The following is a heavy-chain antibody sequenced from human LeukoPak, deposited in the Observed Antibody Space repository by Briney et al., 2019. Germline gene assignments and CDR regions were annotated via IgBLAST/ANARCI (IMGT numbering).Heavy chain of an antibody. CDR2: IRYDGSRK. J-gene: IGHJ3*02. V-gene: IGHV3-30*02. CDR1: GFIFSSYG. Sequence: GGSLRLSCAASGFIFSSYGMHWVRQAPDKGLEWVAFIRYDGSRKYYADSVKGRFTISRDNSRNTLYLQMNSLRVEDTAMYYCAKVSLNMVNDAFDIWGQGTMVSVSS. CDR3: AKVSLNMVNDAFDI. D-gene: IGHD4/OR15-4a*01.